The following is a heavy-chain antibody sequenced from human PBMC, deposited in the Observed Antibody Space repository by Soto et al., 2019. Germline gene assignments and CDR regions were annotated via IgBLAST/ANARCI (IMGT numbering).Heavy chain of an antibody. CDR1: GYSFTSYW. CDR3: ARHGGHCSGGSCYTNYYYYYYMDV. D-gene: IGHD2-15*01. Sequence: PGESLKISCKGSGYSFTSYWIGWVRQMPGKGLEWMGIIYPGDSDTRYSPSFQGQVTISADKSISTAYLQWSSLKASDTAMYYCARHGGHCSGGSCYTNYYYYYYMDVWGKGTTVTVSS. CDR2: IYPGDSDT. J-gene: IGHJ6*03. V-gene: IGHV5-51*01.